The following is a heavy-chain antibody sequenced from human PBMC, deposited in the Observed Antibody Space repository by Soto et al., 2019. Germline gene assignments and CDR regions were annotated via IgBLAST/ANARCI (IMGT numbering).Heavy chain of an antibody. D-gene: IGHD2-15*01. Sequence: QVQLQESGPGQVKTSQTLSLTCTVSGGSITSVDSYWSWIRQSPGKGLEWIGFIYHSGSTYYNPSLKSRLTISIDTSKIQFSLNLSSVTAADTAVYYCARARMPHYFDYWGQGTLVAVSS. CDR1: GGSITSVDSY. J-gene: IGHJ4*02. V-gene: IGHV4-30-4*01. CDR3: ARARMPHYFDY. CDR2: IYHSGST.